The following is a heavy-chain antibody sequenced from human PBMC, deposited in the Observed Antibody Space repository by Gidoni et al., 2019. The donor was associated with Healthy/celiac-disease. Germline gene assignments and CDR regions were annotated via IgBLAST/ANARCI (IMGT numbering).Heavy chain of an antibody. CDR1: GGSISSYY. CDR3: ASIAAAGNGFDY. J-gene: IGHJ4*02. V-gene: IGHV4-59*01. D-gene: IGHD6-13*01. Sequence: QVQLQESGPGLVKPSETLSLTCTVSGGSISSYYWSWIRQPPGKGLEWIGYIYYSGSTNYNPSLKSRVTISVDTSKNQFSLKLSSVTAADTAVYYCASIAAAGNGFDYWGQGTLVTVSS. CDR2: IYYSGST.